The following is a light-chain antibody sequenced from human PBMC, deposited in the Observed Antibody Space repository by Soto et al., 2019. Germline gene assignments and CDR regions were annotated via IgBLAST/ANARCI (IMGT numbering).Light chain of an antibody. Sequence: QSALTQPASVSGSPGQSITISCTGSSSDVGGYNYVSWYQLHPGKAPKLMVYEVSYRPSGVSSRFSGSKSANTASLTISGLQTEDDADYYCSSYASSTAYVFGTGTKVTVL. V-gene: IGLV2-14*01. J-gene: IGLJ1*01. CDR1: SSDVGGYNY. CDR2: EVS. CDR3: SSYASSTAYV.